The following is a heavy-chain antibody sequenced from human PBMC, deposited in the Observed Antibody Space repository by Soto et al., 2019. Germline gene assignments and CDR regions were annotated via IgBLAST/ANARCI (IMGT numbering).Heavy chain of an antibody. J-gene: IGHJ4*02. D-gene: IGHD3-3*01. CDR1: GGSISSGDYY. V-gene: IGHV4-30-4*01. CDR3: ARDGHYDSALGFDY. CDR2: IYYSGST. Sequence: PSESLSLTCTVSGGSISSGDYYWSWIRQPPGKGLEWIGYIYYSGSTYYNPSLKSRVTISVDTSKNQFSLKLSSVTAEDTSFYYCARDGHYDSALGFDYWGQGTLVTVS.